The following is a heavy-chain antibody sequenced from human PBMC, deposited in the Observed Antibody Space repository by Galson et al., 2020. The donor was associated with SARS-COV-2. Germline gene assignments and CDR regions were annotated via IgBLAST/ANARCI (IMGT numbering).Heavy chain of an antibody. CDR2: ISSRATTI. CDR3: ARYCSGTGCLLGCFEY. CDR1: GFTFSDYY. J-gene: IGHJ4*02. D-gene: IGHD2-15*01. V-gene: IGHV3-11*01. Sequence: GGSLRLSCAASGFTFSDYYMSWIRQAPGKGLEWVSYISSRATTIYYADSVKGRFTISRDNAKNSLSLQMNSLRAEDTAVYYCARYCSGTGCLLGCFEYWGQGTLVTVSS.